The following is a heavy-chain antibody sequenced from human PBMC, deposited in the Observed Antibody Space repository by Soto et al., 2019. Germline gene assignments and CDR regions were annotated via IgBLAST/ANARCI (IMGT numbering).Heavy chain of an antibody. D-gene: IGHD2-8*01. J-gene: IGHJ4*02. CDR2: ISYDGSNK. Sequence: PRGSLRLSCAASGFNFSSYGMHWVRQAPGKGLEWVAVISYDGSNKYYADSVKGRFTISRDNSKNTLYLQMNSLRAEDTAVYYWASSMHFDYWGQGTLVTVSS. CDR3: ASSMHFDY. V-gene: IGHV3-30*03. CDR1: GFNFSSYG.